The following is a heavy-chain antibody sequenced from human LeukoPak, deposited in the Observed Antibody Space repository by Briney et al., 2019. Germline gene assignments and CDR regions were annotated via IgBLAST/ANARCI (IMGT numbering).Heavy chain of an antibody. CDR1: GASFSSGNSY. J-gene: IGHJ4*02. V-gene: IGHV4-61*01. Sequence: SETLSLTCTVSGASFSSGNSYWSWIRQAPGKGLEWIGYFYYSGSTSYSPSLKSRVTISADTSKNQFSLRLRSVTAADTAVYYCAREAQSSGAMGCWGQGILVTVSS. CDR2: FYYSGST. CDR3: AREAQSSGAMGC. D-gene: IGHD6-19*01.